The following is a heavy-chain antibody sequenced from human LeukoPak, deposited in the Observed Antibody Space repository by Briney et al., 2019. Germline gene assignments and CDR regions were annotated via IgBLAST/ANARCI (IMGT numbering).Heavy chain of an antibody. CDR1: GGSFSGYY. D-gene: IGHD3-22*01. CDR2: MNPSGST. J-gene: IGHJ6*03. V-gene: IGHV4-34*01. Sequence: SETLSFTCAVYGGSFSGYYWTWIRQTPEKGLEWIGEMNPSGSTNYNPSLKSRVTISVDTSKNQFSLELSSVTAADTAVYYCARGRQDVTMVVVVMTAVSYYLDVWGKGTTVTVS. CDR3: ARGRQDVTMVVVVMTAVSYYLDV.